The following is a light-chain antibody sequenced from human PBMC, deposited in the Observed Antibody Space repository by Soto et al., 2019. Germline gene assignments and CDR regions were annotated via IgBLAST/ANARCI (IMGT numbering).Light chain of an antibody. CDR3: QQRSNWPPYT. CDR2: DAS. Sequence: EIVLTQSPATLSLSPGERATLSCRASQSVSSYLAWYQQKPGQAPRLLIYDASNRATGIPARFSGSGSGTDFPLTIIILEPEDFAVYYCQQRSNWPPYTFGQGTKLEIK. CDR1: QSVSSY. V-gene: IGKV3-11*01. J-gene: IGKJ2*01.